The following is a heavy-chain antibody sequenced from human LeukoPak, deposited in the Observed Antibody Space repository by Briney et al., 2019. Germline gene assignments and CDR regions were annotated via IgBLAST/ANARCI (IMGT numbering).Heavy chain of an antibody. CDR1: GFTFSSYW. CDR2: IKQDGSEK. Sequence: GGSLRLSCAASGFTFSSYWMSWVRQAPGKGLEWVANIKQDGSEKYYVDSVKGRFTISRDNAKNTLYLQMNSLRAEDTAVYYCAKPYYGSGLTYFDYWGQGTLVTVSS. CDR3: AKPYYGSGLTYFDY. V-gene: IGHV3-7*03. J-gene: IGHJ4*02. D-gene: IGHD3-10*01.